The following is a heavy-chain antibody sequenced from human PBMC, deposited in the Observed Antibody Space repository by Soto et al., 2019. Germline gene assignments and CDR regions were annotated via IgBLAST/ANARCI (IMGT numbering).Heavy chain of an antibody. Sequence: GGSLRLSCAASGFTVSNSYMSWVRQAPGKGLEWVSVIYSGGSTYYADSVKGRFTISRDSSKNALYLQMNSLRAENTAVYYCARGFQSSFGYWGQGTLVTVSS. D-gene: IGHD2-21*01. CDR3: ARGFQSSFGY. CDR2: IYSGGST. CDR1: GFTVSNSY. J-gene: IGHJ4*02. V-gene: IGHV3-53*01.